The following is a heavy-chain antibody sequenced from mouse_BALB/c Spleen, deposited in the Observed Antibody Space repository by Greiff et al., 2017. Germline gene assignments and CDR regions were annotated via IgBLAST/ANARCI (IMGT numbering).Heavy chain of an antibody. V-gene: IGHV5-12-2*01. CDR1: GFTFSSYT. CDR2: ISNGGGST. CDR3: ARQRTHYYAMDY. Sequence: EVHLVESGGGLVQPGGSLKLSCAASGFTFSSYTMSWVRQTPEKRLEWVAYISNGGGSTYYPDTVKGRFTISRDNAKNTLYLQMSSLKSEDTAMYYCARQRTHYYAMDYWGQGTSVTVSS. J-gene: IGHJ4*01.